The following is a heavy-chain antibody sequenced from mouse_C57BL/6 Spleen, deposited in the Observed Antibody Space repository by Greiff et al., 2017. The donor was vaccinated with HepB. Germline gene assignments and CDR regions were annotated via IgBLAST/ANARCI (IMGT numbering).Heavy chain of an antibody. V-gene: IGHV1-15*01. CDR2: IDPETGGT. D-gene: IGHD1-1*01. CDR1: GYTFTDYE. CDR3: TRKEVYYGSSYGYFDV. Sequence: VQLQESGAELVRPGASVTLSCKASGYTFTDYEMHWVKQTPVHGLEWIGAIDPETGGTAYNQKFKGKAILTADKSSSPAYMELRSLTSEDSAVSYCTRKEVYYGSSYGYFDVWGTGTTVTVSS. J-gene: IGHJ1*03.